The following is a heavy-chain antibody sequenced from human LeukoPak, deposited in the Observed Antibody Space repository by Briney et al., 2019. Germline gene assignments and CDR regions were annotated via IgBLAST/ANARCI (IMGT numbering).Heavy chain of an antibody. CDR1: GFTFSSYA. CDR3: ARMELVGATGEGY. CDR2: ISYDGSNK. J-gene: IGHJ4*02. Sequence: PGRSLRLSCAASGFTFSSYAMHWVRQAPGKGLEWVAVISYDGSNKYYADSVKGRFTISRDNAKNSLYLQMNSLRAEDTAVYYCARMELVGATGEGYWGQGTLVTVSS. D-gene: IGHD1-26*01. V-gene: IGHV3-30-3*01.